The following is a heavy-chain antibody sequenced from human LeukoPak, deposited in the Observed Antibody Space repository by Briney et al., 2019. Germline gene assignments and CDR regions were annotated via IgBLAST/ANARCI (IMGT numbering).Heavy chain of an antibody. CDR1: GFTFSSYA. J-gene: IGHJ5*02. D-gene: IGHD6-13*01. CDR2: ISGSGGST. V-gene: IGHV3-23*01. Sequence: GGSLRLSCAASGFTFSSYAMSWVRQAPGKGLEWVSAISGSGGSTYYADSVKGRFTISRDYSKNTLYLQMNSLRAEDTAVYYCAKRPGIAAAGAWFDPWGQGTLVTVSS. CDR3: AKRPGIAAAGAWFDP.